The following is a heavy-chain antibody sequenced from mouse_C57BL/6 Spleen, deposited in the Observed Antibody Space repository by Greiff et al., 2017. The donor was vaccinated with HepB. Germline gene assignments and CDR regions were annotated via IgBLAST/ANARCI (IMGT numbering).Heavy chain of an antibody. CDR2: IHPNSGST. V-gene: IGHV1-64*01. CDR1: GYTFTSYW. CDR3: ARGPPYGSSYYWYFDV. J-gene: IGHJ1*03. D-gene: IGHD1-1*01. Sequence: VQLQQPGAELVKPGASVKLSCKASGYTFTSYWMHWVKQRPGQGLEWIGMIHPNSGSTNYNEKFKSKATLTVDKSSSTAYMQLSSLTSEDSAVYYCARGPPYGSSYYWYFDVWGTGTTVTVSS.